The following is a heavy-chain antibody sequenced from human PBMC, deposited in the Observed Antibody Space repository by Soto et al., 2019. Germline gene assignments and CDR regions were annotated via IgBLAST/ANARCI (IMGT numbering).Heavy chain of an antibody. J-gene: IGHJ5*02. V-gene: IGHV3-74*01. CDR1: GFTFSSYW. CDR3: ARDPYYYDSSGYTNWFDP. CDR2: INSDGSST. D-gene: IGHD3-22*01. Sequence: GGSLRLSCAASGFTFSSYWMHWVRQAPGKGLVWVSRINSDGSSTSYADSVKGRFTISRDNAKNPLYLQMNSLRAEDTAVYYCARDPYYYDSSGYTNWFDPWGQGTLVTVSS.